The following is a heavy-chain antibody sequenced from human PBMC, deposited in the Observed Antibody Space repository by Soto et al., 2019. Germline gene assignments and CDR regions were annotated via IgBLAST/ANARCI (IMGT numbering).Heavy chain of an antibody. D-gene: IGHD2-2*01. J-gene: IGHJ5*02. V-gene: IGHV6-1*01. CDR2: TYYRSKWYN. Sequence: SQTLSLTCAISGDSVSSNSAAWNWIRQSPSRGLEWLGRTYYRSKWYNDYAVSVKSRITINPDTSKNQFSLQLNSVTPEDTAVYYCARASGYCISTSCYEFDWFDPWGQGTLVTVS. CDR1: GDSVSSNSAA. CDR3: ARASGYCISTSCYEFDWFDP.